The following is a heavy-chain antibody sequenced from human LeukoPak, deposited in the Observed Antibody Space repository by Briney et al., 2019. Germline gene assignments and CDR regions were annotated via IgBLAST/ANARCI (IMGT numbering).Heavy chain of an antibody. D-gene: IGHD1-26*01. Sequence: ASVKVSCKASGGTFSSYAISWVRQAPGQGLEWMGIINPSGGSTSYAQKFQGRVTMTRDMSTSTVYMELSSLRSEDTAVYYCARGASGGYGHMDVWGKGTTVTVSS. CDR1: GGTFSSYA. CDR2: INPSGGST. V-gene: IGHV1-46*01. J-gene: IGHJ6*03. CDR3: ARGASGGYGHMDV.